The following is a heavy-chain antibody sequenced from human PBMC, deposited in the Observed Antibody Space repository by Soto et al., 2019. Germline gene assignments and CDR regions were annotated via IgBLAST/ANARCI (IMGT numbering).Heavy chain of an antibody. D-gene: IGHD1-7*01. CDR1: GFTFSSYG. V-gene: IGHV3-23*01. J-gene: IGHJ4*02. Sequence: EVQLLESGGGLVQPGGSLTLSCAASGFTFSSYGMTWVRQAPGKRLEWVSFSSATGAGRYYADSVKGRFTISRDNSKNTLYLQMSSLRADDTAVYYCAKDRRAGGNYGFYSDFWGQGALVIVSS. CDR2: SSATGAGR. CDR3: AKDRRAGGNYGFYSDF.